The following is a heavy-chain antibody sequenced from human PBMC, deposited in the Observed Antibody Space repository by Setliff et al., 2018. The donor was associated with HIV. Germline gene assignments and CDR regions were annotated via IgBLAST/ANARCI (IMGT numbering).Heavy chain of an antibody. Sequence: PGGSLRLSCAASEFTFSSYAMHWVRQAAGKGLEWVAVIWYDGSIEYYIDSVKGRFTISRDNSKGTLYLQMTNLRAEDTALYYCARGRGGMVADYWGQGTLVTVSS. CDR3: ARGRGGMVADY. V-gene: IGHV3-33*08. J-gene: IGHJ4*02. CDR2: IWYDGSIE. D-gene: IGHD1-26*01. CDR1: EFTFSSYA.